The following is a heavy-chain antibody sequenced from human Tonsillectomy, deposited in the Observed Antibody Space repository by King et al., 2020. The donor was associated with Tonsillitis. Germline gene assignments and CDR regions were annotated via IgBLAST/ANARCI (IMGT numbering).Heavy chain of an antibody. V-gene: IGHV1-8*01. CDR2: MNPKSGNT. Sequence: QVQLVESGAEVKKPGASVKVSCKASGYTFGSHDINWVRQATGQGLEWMAWMNPKSGNTNYAQQFQGRLTMTRDTSIRTAYMELSSLTSEDTAVYYCARSAGGIAYERHGMDVRGPGAPVSASS. J-gene: IGHJ6*02. CDR3: ARSAGGIAYERHGMDV. CDR1: GYTFGSHD. D-gene: IGHD6-13*01.